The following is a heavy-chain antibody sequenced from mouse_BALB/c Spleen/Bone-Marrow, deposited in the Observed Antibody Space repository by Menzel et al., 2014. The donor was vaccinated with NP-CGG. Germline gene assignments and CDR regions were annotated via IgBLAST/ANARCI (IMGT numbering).Heavy chain of an antibody. CDR3: AREFYCGMDY. V-gene: IGHV1S135*01. D-gene: IGHD1-1*01. J-gene: IGHJ4*01. CDR1: GYSFTGYI. Sequence: VQLQQPGPELEKPGASVKISCKASGYSFTGYIMNWVKQNNGKGLEWIGYIDPYYGGTSYKQKFKGKATLTIDKSSSTAYMQLKGLTSEDSAVYYCAREFYCGMDYWGQGTSVTVSS. CDR2: IDPYYGGT.